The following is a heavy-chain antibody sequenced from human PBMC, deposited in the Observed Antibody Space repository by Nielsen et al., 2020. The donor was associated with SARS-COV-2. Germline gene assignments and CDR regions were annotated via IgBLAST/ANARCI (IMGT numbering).Heavy chain of an antibody. CDR2: INPSGGST. J-gene: IGHJ4*02. D-gene: IGHD2-15*01. CDR3: ARATQDSRFDY. V-gene: IGHV1-46*01. CDR1: GYTFTSYD. Sequence: ASVKVSCKASGYTFTSYDINWVRQAPGQGLEWMGIINPSGGSTSYAQKFQGRVTMTRDTSTSTVYMELSSLRSEDTAVYYCARATQDSRFDYWGQGTLVTVSS.